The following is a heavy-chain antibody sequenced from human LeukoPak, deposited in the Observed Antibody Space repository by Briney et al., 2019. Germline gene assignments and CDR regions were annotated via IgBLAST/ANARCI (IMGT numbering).Heavy chain of an antibody. D-gene: IGHD3-22*01. Sequence: SETLSLICTVSGGSISSYYWSWIRQPAGKGLEWIGRIYTSGSTNYNPSLKSRVTMSVDTSKNQFSLKLSSVTAADTAVYYCARETFSYYYDSSGFDAFDVWGQGTMVTVSS. J-gene: IGHJ3*01. V-gene: IGHV4-4*07. CDR1: GGSISSYY. CDR3: ARETFSYYYDSSGFDAFDV. CDR2: IYTSGST.